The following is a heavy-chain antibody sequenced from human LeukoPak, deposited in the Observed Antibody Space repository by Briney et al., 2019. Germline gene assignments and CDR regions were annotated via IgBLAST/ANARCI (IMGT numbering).Heavy chain of an antibody. V-gene: IGHV1-2*02. D-gene: IGHD3-22*01. CDR3: ARGANYDSSGYYYVSAWFDP. CDR2: INPNSGGT. CDR1: GYTFTGYY. J-gene: IGHJ5*02. Sequence: ASVKVSCKASGYTFTGYYMHWVRQAPGQWLEWMGWINPNSGGTNYAQKFQGRVTMTRDTSISTAYMELSRLRSDDTAVYYCARGANYDSSGYYYVSAWFDPWGQGTLVTVSS.